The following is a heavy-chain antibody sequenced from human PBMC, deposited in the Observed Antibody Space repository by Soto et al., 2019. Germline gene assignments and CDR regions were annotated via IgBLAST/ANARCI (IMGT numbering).Heavy chain of an antibody. CDR1: GFTFSSYA. CDR2: ISGSDNST. Sequence: GGSLRLSCAASGFTFSSYAMSWVRQAPGKGLEWFSAISGSDNSTYYADSVKGRFTISIDNSKNTLYLQMSSLRADDTAVYYCAPMGVWGQGTTVTVSS. J-gene: IGHJ6*02. CDR3: APMGV. V-gene: IGHV3-23*01.